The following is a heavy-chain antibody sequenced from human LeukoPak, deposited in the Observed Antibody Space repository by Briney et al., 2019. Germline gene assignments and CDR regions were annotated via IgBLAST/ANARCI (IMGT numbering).Heavy chain of an antibody. CDR2: IYTSGST. D-gene: IGHD6-19*01. J-gene: IGHJ6*03. Sequence: SETLSLTCTVSGGSISSGSYYWSWIRQPAGKGLEWIGHIYTSGSTNYNPSLKSRVTISVDTSKNQFSLKLSSVTAADTAVYYCATLRRGSGWHAYYYYMDVWGKGTTVTVSS. CDR1: GGSISSGSYY. CDR3: ATLRRGSGWHAYYYYMDV. V-gene: IGHV4-61*09.